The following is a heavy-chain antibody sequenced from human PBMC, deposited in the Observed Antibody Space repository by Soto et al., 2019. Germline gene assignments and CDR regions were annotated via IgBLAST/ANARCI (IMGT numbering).Heavy chain of an antibody. CDR3: ARHDRISTSCYYYYYYSMDV. Sequence: QVQLVQSGAEVKKPGSSVKVSCKTSGGTFSSYAISWVRQAPGQGLEWMGGIIPIFDTANYAQKFQGRVTITADESTSTSYMELSSLRSEATAVYYCARHDRISTSCYYYYYYSMDVWGQGHTVTVSS. D-gene: IGHD2-2*01. J-gene: IGHJ6*02. V-gene: IGHV1-69*12. CDR1: GGTFSSYA. CDR2: IIPIFDTA.